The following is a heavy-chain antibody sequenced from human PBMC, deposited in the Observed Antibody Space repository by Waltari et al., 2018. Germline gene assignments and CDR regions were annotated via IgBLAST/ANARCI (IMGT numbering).Heavy chain of an antibody. CDR3: ARGTSGSWD. Sequence: QVQLVQSGAEVKKPGASVKVSCKASGYTFTGYYMHWVRQAPGQGLGWMGWINPNSGDTNYAQKFQGRVTMTRDTSISTAYMDMSRLRSDDTAVYYCARGTSGSWDWGQGTLVTVSS. CDR1: GYTFTGYY. D-gene: IGHD1-26*01. CDR2: INPNSGDT. V-gene: IGHV1-2*02. J-gene: IGHJ4*02.